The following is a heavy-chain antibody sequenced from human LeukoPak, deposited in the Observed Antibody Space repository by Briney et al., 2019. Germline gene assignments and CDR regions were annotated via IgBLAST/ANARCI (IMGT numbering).Heavy chain of an antibody. CDR3: ARRRLEILWGSYRYPPYYFDY. J-gene: IGHJ4*02. CDR1: GGSFSGYY. D-gene: IGHD3-16*02. Sequence: SETLSLTCAVYGGSFSGYYWSWIRQPPGKGLEWIGEINHSGSTNYNPSLKSRVTISVDTSKNQFSLKLSSVTAADTAVYHCARRRLEILWGSYRYPPYYFDYWGQGTLVTVSS. V-gene: IGHV4-34*01. CDR2: INHSGST.